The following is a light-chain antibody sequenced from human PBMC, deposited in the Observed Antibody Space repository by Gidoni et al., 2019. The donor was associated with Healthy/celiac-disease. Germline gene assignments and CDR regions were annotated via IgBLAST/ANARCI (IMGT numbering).Light chain of an antibody. V-gene: IGKV3-20*01. J-gene: IGKJ4*01. Sequence: EIVLTQSPGTLSLSPGERATLSCRASQSVSSSYLAWYQQKPGQAPRLLIYGASSRATGIPDRFSGSGCGTDFTLTISRLEPEDFAVYYCQQYGSSPVFGGGTKVEIK. CDR3: QQYGSSPV. CDR2: GAS. CDR1: QSVSSSY.